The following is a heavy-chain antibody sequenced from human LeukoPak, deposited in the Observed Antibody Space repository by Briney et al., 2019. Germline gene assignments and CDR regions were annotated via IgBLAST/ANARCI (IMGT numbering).Heavy chain of an antibody. CDR2: IYTSGST. V-gene: IGHV4-4*07. CDR1: GGSISSYY. CDR3: ARVVENCSSTSCYAFDH. Sequence: TSETLSLTCTVSGGSISSYYWSWIRQPAGKGLEWIGRIYTSGSTNYNPSLKSRVTMSVDTSKNQFSLKLSSVTAADTAVYYCARVVENCSSTSCYAFDHWGQGTLVTVSS. J-gene: IGHJ4*02. D-gene: IGHD2-2*01.